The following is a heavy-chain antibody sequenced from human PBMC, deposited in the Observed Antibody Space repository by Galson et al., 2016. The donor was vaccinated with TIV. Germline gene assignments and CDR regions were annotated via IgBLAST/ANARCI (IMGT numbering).Heavy chain of an antibody. CDR3: GRDGIDGMDV. J-gene: IGHJ6*02. Sequence: SETLSLTCVVNGASLRGYYWSWVRQSPGKGLEWIGDISHRGSPNYSPSLKSRGTISEDPSNNKVSLILSSVTAADTAVYFCGRDGIDGMDVWGPGTTVIVSS. CDR1: GASLRGYY. CDR2: ISHRGSP. V-gene: IGHV4-34*01. D-gene: IGHD3-3*02.